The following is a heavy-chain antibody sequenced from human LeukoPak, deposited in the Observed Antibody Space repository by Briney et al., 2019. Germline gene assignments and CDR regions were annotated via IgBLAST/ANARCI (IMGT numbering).Heavy chain of an antibody. J-gene: IGHJ4*02. D-gene: IGHD1-26*01. CDR2: IYNSGSTSWFHSGST. CDR1: GYSISSGYY. Sequence: PSETLSLTCTVSGYSISSGYYWGWIRQPPGKGLEWIGSIYNSGSTSWFHSGSTSYNPSLKSRVTISVDTSKNQFSLKLSSVTAADTAVYYCASLPYSGSPPDWGQGTLVTVSS. V-gene: IGHV4-38-2*02. CDR3: ASLPYSGSPPD.